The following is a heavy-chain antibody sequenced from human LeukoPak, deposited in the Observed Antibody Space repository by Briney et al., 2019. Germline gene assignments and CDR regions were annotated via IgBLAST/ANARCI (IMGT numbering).Heavy chain of an antibody. J-gene: IGHJ3*02. CDR1: GGSISSYY. V-gene: IGHV4-4*07. CDR2: IYTSGST. Sequence: SESLSLTCTVSGGSISSYYWSWIRQPAGKGLEWIGRIYTSGSTNYDPSLKSRVTMSVDTSKNQFSLKLSSVTAADTAVYYCARDDYGDYLDAFDIWGQGTMVTVSS. CDR3: ARDDYGDYLDAFDI. D-gene: IGHD4-17*01.